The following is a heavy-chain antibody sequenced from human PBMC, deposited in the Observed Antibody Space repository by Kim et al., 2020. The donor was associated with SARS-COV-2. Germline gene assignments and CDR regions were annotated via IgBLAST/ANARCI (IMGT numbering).Heavy chain of an antibody. J-gene: IGHJ4*02. D-gene: IGHD6-19*01. V-gene: IGHV6-1*01. CDR2: D. Sequence: DDYAVSLKGRITINPDTSKNQFSLQLNSVTPEDTAVYYCARYNSGWRALDYWGQGTLVTVSS. CDR3: ARYNSGWRALDY.